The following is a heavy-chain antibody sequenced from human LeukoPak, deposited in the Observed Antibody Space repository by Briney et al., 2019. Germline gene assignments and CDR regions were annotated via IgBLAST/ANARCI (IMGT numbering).Heavy chain of an antibody. V-gene: IGHV4-34*01. Sequence: SETLSLTCAVYGGSFSGYYWSWIRQPPGEGLEWIGEINHSGSTNYNPSLKSRVTISVDTSKNQFSLKLSSVTAADTAVYYCARIAPLYYGKKLRYDYWGQGTLVTVSS. J-gene: IGHJ4*02. CDR3: ARIAPLYYGKKLRYDY. CDR2: INHSGST. D-gene: IGHD3-10*01. CDR1: GGSFSGYY.